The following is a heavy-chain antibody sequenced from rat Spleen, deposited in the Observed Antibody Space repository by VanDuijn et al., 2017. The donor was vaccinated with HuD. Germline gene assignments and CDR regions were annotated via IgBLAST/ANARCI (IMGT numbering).Heavy chain of an antibody. J-gene: IGHJ4*01. CDR1: GFTFSAYD. CDR3: ARTYYGYTYRVMDA. V-gene: IGHV5S23*01. D-gene: IGHD1-9*01. Sequence: EVQLVESGGGLVQPGRSLKLSCAASGFTFSAYDMAWVRQAPTKGLEWVAYISYDGGSTYYRDSVKGRFTISRDNAKSTLYLQMDSLRSEDTATYYCARTYYGYTYRVMDAWGQGASVTVSS. CDR2: ISYDGGST.